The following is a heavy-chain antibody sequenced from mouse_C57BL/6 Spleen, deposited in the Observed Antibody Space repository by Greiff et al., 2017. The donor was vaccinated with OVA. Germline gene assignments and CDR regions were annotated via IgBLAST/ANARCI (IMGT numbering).Heavy chain of an antibody. CDR1: GYTFTSYW. D-gene: IGHD1-1*01. J-gene: IGHJ4*01. V-gene: IGHV1-50*01. CDR2: IDPSDSYT. Sequence: QVQLQQPGAELVKPGASVKLSCKASGYTFTSYWMQWVKQRPGQGLEWIGEIDPSDSYTNYNQKFKGKATLTVDTSSSTAYMQLSSLTSEDSAVYSCARKGYGPYYAMDYWGQGTSVTVSS. CDR3: ARKGYGPYYAMDY.